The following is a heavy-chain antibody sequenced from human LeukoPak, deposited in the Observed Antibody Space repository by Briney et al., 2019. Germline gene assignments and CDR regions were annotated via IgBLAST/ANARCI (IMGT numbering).Heavy chain of an antibody. Sequence: ASVNVSCKASVYTFTSYYMHWVRQAPGQGREGVGIINPSGCSTSYAQKFEGRVTMTRDTSTSTVYRELTSLRLEDLGAYYCARGVDTWGSRSFDYWGQGTLVTVSS. V-gene: IGHV1-46*01. J-gene: IGHJ4*02. CDR1: VYTFTSYY. CDR2: INPSGCST. CDR3: ARGVDTWGSRSFDY. D-gene: IGHD7-27*01.